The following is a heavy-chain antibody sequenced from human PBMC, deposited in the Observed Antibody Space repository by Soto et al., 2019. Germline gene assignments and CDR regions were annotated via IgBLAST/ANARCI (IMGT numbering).Heavy chain of an antibody. CDR3: ARVRGITMVRGFDYYYYMDV. J-gene: IGHJ6*03. Sequence: QVQLQQWGAGLLKPSETLSLTCAVYGGSFSGYYWSWIRQPPGKGLEWIGEINHSGSTNYNPSLKSRVTISVDTSKNQFSLKLSSVTAADTAVYYCARVRGITMVRGFDYYYYMDVWGKGTTVTVSS. D-gene: IGHD3-10*01. CDR2: INHSGST. CDR1: GGSFSGYY. V-gene: IGHV4-34*01.